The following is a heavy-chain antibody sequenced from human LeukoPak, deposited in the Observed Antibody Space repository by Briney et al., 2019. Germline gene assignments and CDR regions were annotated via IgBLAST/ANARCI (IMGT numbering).Heavy chain of an antibody. CDR1: GFTFSSYA. Sequence: PGGSLRLSWAASGFTFSSYAMHWVRQAPGKGLEWVAVISYDGSNKYYADSVKGRFTISRDNSKNTLYLQMNSLRAEDTAVYYCARADYGGNLKSGFDYWGQGTLVTVSS. CDR2: ISYDGSNK. J-gene: IGHJ4*02. D-gene: IGHD4-23*01. V-gene: IGHV3-30*01. CDR3: ARADYGGNLKSGFDY.